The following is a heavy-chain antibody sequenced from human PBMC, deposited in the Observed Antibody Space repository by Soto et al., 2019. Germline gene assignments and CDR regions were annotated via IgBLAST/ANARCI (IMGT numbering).Heavy chain of an antibody. Sequence: GGSLRLSCATSGFTFSDSAIHWVRQASGKGLEWVGFINFRTENYATLYSASMKDRVTISRDNSQSRAYLQINSLKIEDTAVYYCARSPPAASPAPERHYDLWGRGTLVTV. CDR2: INFRTENYAT. CDR1: GFTFSDSA. CDR3: ARSPPAASPAPERHYDL. V-gene: IGHV3-73*01. D-gene: IGHD2-15*01. J-gene: IGHJ2*01.